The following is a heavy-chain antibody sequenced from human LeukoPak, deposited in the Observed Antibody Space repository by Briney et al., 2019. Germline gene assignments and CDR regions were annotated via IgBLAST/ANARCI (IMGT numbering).Heavy chain of an antibody. Sequence: ASVKVSCKASEGTFSSYTISWVRQSPGQGLGWMGGSLPISSTPNYAQKFQGRVTFTTDESTSTAYMELTSLRSEDTAVYYCARGGTFYRRTLLNYFDYWGQGSLVTVSS. CDR3: ARGGTFYRRTLLNYFDY. V-gene: IGHV1-69*05. CDR2: SLPISSTP. CDR1: EGTFSSYT. J-gene: IGHJ4*02. D-gene: IGHD1-14*01.